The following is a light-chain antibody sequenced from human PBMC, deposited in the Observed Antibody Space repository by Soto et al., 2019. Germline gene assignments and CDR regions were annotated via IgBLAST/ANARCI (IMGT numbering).Light chain of an antibody. J-gene: IGLJ1*01. V-gene: IGLV2-14*03. Sequence: QSVLTQPASVSGSPGQSITISFTGTSSDIGCYNYVSWYQQLPGKVPKLIIYDVSNRPSGVSDRFSGSKSGNAASLTISGLQAEDESDYYCSSYTSTSTLYVFGTGTKLTVL. CDR1: SSDIGCYNY. CDR2: DVS. CDR3: SSYTSTSTLYV.